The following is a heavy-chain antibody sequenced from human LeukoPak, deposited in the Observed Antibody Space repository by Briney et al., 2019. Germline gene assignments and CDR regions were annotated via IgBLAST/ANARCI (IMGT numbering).Heavy chain of an antibody. CDR1: GFTFSSYA. V-gene: IGHV3-23*01. J-gene: IGHJ4*02. CDR2: ISGSGGST. Sequence: PGGSLRLSCAASGFTFSSYAMSWVRQAPGKGLEWVSAISGSGGSTYYADSVKGRFTISRDNAKNSLYLQMNSLRAEDTAVYYCARELTPGDPFDYWGQGTLVTVSS. CDR3: ARELTPGDPFDY. D-gene: IGHD4-23*01.